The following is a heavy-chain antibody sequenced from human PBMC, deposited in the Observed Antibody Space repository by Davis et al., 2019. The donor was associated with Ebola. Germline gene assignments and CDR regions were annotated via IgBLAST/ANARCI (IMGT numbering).Heavy chain of an antibody. CDR3: ATDYGDSEDAFDI. D-gene: IGHD4-17*01. CDR2: MNPNSGNT. J-gene: IGHJ3*02. V-gene: IGHV1-8*02. CDR1: GYTFTSYD. Sequence: AASVKVSCKASGYTFTSYDINWVRQATGQGLEWMGWMNPNSGNTGYAQKFQGRVTMTRNTSISTAYMELSSLRSEDTAVYYCATDYGDSEDAFDIWGQGTMVTVSS.